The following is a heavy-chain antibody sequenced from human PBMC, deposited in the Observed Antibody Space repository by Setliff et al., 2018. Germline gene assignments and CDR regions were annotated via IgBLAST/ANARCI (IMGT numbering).Heavy chain of an antibody. CDR3: ARSYCSSTSCYPFDY. J-gene: IGHJ4*02. CDR2: ISGSGGST. Sequence: PGGSLRLSCAASGFTFSNAWMSWVRQAPGKGLEWVSAISGSGGSTYYADSVKGRFTISRDNSKNTLYLQMNSLRSEDTAVYYCARSYCSSTSCYPFDYWGQGTLVTVSS. V-gene: IGHV3-23*01. D-gene: IGHD2-2*01. CDR1: GFTFSNAW.